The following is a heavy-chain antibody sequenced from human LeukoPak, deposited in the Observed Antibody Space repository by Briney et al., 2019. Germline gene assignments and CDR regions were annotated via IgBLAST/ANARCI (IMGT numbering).Heavy chain of an antibody. J-gene: IGHJ4*02. D-gene: IGHD6-19*01. V-gene: IGHV4-38-2*02. CDR1: GYSISSGYY. CDR3: ARVAGVAVAGTPNFDY. Sequence: PSETLSLTCTVSGYSISSGYYGGWIRQPPGKGLEWIGSIYHSGSTYYNPSLKSRVTISVDTSKNQFSLKLSSVTAADTAVYYCARVAGVAVAGTPNFDYWGQGTLVTVSS. CDR2: IYHSGST.